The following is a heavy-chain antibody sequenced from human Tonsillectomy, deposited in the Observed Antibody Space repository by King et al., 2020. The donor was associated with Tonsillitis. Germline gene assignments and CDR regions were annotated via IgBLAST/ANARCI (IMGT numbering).Heavy chain of an antibody. D-gene: IGHD2-2*01. CDR3: ARGTSAIPAAMLY. CDR1: GFTFSDYY. Sequence: QLVQSGGGLVKPGGSLRLSCSASGFTFSDYYMSWVRQAPGKGLEWVSFITSSSRFTNYADSVKGRFTISRDNAKNSLFLQMNSRRADDTGFYYCARGTSAIPAAMLYWGQGTLVTVSS. J-gene: IGHJ4*02. CDR2: ITSSSRFT. V-gene: IGHV3-11*06.